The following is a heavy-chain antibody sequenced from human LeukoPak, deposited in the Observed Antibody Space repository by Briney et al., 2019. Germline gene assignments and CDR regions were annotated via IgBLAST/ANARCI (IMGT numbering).Heavy chain of an antibody. CDR3: ASSREMGAAAGNYYFDY. Sequence: SETLSLTCTVSGGSISSYYWSWIRQPPGKGLEWIGYIYYSGSTNYNPSLKSRVTISVDTSKNQFSLKLSSVTAADTAVYYCASSREMGAAAGNYYFDYWGRGTLVTVSS. D-gene: IGHD6-13*01. CDR1: GGSISSYY. V-gene: IGHV4-59*12. J-gene: IGHJ4*02. CDR2: IYYSGST.